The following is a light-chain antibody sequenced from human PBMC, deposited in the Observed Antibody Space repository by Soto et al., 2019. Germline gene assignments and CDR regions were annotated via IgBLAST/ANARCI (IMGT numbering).Light chain of an antibody. V-gene: IGLV1-51*01. CDR1: SSNIGNNY. CDR2: DSN. Sequence: QSVRTQPPSVSAAPGQKVSISCSGSSSNIGNNYVSWYQQVPGTAPKLLIYDSNKRPSGIPDRFSGSKSGTSATLGITGLQTGDEADYYCLTWDSSLRSGVFGGGTKLTVL. CDR3: LTWDSSLRSGV. J-gene: IGLJ2*01.